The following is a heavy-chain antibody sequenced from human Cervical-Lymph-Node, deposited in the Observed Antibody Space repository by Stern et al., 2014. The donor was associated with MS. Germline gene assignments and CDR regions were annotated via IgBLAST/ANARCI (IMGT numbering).Heavy chain of an antibody. D-gene: IGHD4-17*01. CDR3: ARDRANYGVFDY. J-gene: IGHJ4*02. CDR2: ISGHHCVT. V-gene: IGHV1-18*01. CDR1: GYTFTDSG. Sequence: VKLVQSGGGVKKPGASVKVSCKTSGYTFTDSGVTWVRLAPGQGIEWMGWISGHHCVTNDSRKFQDRVTITTDISTNTSYLELRSLRADDTAIYYCARDRANYGVFDYWGQGSRVTVSA.